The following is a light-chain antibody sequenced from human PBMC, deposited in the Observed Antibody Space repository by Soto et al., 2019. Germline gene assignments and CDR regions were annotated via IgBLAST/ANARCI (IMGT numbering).Light chain of an antibody. CDR2: TAS. CDR3: QQSYSTLYT. V-gene: IGKV1-39*01. Sequence: DIQMTQSPSSLSASVGDRVTITCRASQSIHTNLSWYQQKPGKAPELLIRTASSLQSGVPSRFSGSGSGTDFTLTISSLQPEDFAVYYCQQSYSTLYTFGQGTNLEIK. J-gene: IGKJ2*01. CDR1: QSIHTN.